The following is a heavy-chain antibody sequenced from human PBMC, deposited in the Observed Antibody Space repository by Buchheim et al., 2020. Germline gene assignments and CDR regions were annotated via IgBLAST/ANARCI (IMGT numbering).Heavy chain of an antibody. CDR1: GGSISSSRYY. J-gene: IGHJ5*02. CDR2: IYYSGST. V-gene: IGHV4-39*07. D-gene: IGHD2-15*01. Sequence: QLQLQESGPGLVKPSETLSLTCTVSGGSISSSRYYWGRIRQPPGKGLEWIGSIYYSGSTYYNPSLKSRVTISVVPSKNQSSLKLSSVTAADTAVYYCARVVGFCSGGSCFRDWFDPWGQGTL. CDR3: ARVVGFCSGGSCFRDWFDP.